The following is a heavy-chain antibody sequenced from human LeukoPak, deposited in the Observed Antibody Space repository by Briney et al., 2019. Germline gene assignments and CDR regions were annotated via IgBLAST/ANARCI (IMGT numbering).Heavy chain of an antibody. D-gene: IGHD6-13*01. V-gene: IGHV3-23*01. CDR2: ISGNSGKI. Sequence: PGGSLRLSCAASGFTFTSYSMNWVRQAPGKGLEWVAGISGNSGKINYADSVKGRFTISRDSSKNTLNLQMNSLRAEDTAVYYCAKEGGVIAAGADYWGQGTLVTVSS. CDR1: GFTFTSYS. CDR3: AKEGGVIAAGADY. J-gene: IGHJ4*02.